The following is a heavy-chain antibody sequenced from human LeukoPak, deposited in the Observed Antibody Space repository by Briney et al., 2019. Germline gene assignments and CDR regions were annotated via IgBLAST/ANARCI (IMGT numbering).Heavy chain of an antibody. Sequence: GGSLRLSCAASGFTVSSNYMSWVRQAPGRGLEWVSVIYSGGSTYYADSVKGRFTISRDNSKNTLYLQMNSLRAEDTAVYYCARGGSSGWYRAFDIWGQGTMVTVSS. CDR1: GFTVSSNY. CDR3: ARGGSSGWYRAFDI. D-gene: IGHD6-19*01. J-gene: IGHJ3*02. CDR2: IYSGGST. V-gene: IGHV3-53*01.